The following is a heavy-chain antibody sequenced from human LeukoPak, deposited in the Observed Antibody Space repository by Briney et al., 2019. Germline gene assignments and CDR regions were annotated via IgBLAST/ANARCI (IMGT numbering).Heavy chain of an antibody. D-gene: IGHD5-24*01. V-gene: IGHV3-66*02. J-gene: IGHJ6*03. CDR3: ARVKMEQRYYYYYYMDV. CDR1: GFPASSNY. CDR2: IYRGGST. Sequence: GGSLRLSCAAPGFPASSNYMSWVRPAPGKGLEWVSVIYRGGSTYYPDSVKGRFTSSRDNSKNALYLQMNSLRAEDTGVYYCARVKMEQRYYYYYYMDVWGKGTTVTVSS.